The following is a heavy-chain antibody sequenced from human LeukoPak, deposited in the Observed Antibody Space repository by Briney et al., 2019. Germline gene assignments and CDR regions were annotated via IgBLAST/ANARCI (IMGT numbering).Heavy chain of an antibody. V-gene: IGHV1-69*01. Sequence: ASVKVSFKASGGTFSSYAISWVRQAPGQGLEWMGGIIPIFGTANYAQKFQGRVTITADESTSTAYMELSSLRSEDTAVYYCARFHPPIVVVPAAMDPRDYYYGMDVWGQGTTVTVSS. J-gene: IGHJ6*02. CDR1: GGTFSSYA. CDR3: ARFHPPIVVVPAAMDPRDYYYGMDV. CDR2: IIPIFGTA. D-gene: IGHD2-2*01.